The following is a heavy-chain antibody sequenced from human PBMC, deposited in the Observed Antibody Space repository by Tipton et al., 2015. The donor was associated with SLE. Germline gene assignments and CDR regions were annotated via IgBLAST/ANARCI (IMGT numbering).Heavy chain of an antibody. CDR3: ARDSGEGYFDL. CDR1: GFTFSSYS. D-gene: IGHD3-16*01. V-gene: IGHV3-7*04. J-gene: IGHJ2*01. CDR2: IKQDGSEK. Sequence: SLRLSCAASGFTFSSYSMSWVRQAPGKGLEWVANIKQDGSEKYYVDSVKGRFTISRDNAKNSLYLQMNSLRAEDTAVYYCARDSGEGYFDLWGRGTLVTVSS.